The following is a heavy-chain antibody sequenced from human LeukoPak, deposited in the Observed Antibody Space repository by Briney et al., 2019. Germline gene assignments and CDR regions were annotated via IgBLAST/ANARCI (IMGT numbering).Heavy chain of an antibody. CDR3: ATEGGAKDHGFEF. V-gene: IGHV1-69*05. D-gene: IGHD2-15*01. Sequence: SVKVSCKASGGTFISFAISWVRQAPGQGVEWMGGSNPLFGTAHYAQRFQGRLTITTYESTATAYMQLSSLRSEDTAVFYCATEGGAKDHGFEFWGQGTVVTVSS. J-gene: IGHJ3*01. CDR2: SNPLFGTA. CDR1: GGTFISFA.